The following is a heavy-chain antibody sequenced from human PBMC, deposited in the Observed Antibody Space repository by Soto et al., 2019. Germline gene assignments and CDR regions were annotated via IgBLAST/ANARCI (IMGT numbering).Heavy chain of an antibody. D-gene: IGHD5-12*01. Sequence: QVQLQESGPGLVKPSQTLSLTCTVSGGSISNADYYWSWGRQPPGKGLEWIGYIYYSGSSFFNPSLKSRVTMSKDTSKNQFSLRLTSVTAADTAVYYCARAIVVTVGGMDVWGRGPTVTVSS. J-gene: IGHJ6*02. CDR2: IYYSGSS. CDR3: ARAIVVTVGGMDV. V-gene: IGHV4-30-4*01. CDR1: GGSISNADYY.